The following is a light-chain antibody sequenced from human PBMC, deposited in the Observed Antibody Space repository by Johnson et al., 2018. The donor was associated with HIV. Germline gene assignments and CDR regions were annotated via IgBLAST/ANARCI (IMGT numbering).Light chain of an antibody. CDR2: ENN. Sequence: QAVLTQPPSVSAAPGQKVTISCSGSSSNIGNNYVSWYQQLPGTAPKLLIYENNKRPSGIPDRFSGSKSGTSATLSITGLQTGDEADYYCGTWDSSLSLLYVFGTGTKVTVL. J-gene: IGLJ1*01. V-gene: IGLV1-51*02. CDR3: GTWDSSLSLLYV. CDR1: SSNIGNNY.